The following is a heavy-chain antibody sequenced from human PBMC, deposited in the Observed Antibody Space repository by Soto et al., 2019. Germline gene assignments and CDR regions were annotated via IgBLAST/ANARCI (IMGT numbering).Heavy chain of an antibody. CDR1: GYTFSNYA. CDR2: INAGNGNT. D-gene: IGHD6-19*01. V-gene: IGHV1-3*01. J-gene: IGHJ3*01. CDR3: ARGRRDSSGWFNFHVGARYRGAFEF. Sequence: GASVKVSCKASGYTFSNYAMHWVRQAPGQRLEWMGWINAGNGNTKYSRKLQGRVTMTTDTSTSTAYMELRSLRSEDTAVYYCARGRRDSSGWFNFHVGARYRGAFEFWGQGTMVTVSS.